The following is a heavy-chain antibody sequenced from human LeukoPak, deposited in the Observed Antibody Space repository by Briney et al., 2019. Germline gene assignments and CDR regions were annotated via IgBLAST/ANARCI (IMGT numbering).Heavy chain of an antibody. CDR1: GYSFKNYG. CDR2: INVYNGNT. V-gene: IGHV1-18*01. CDR3: ARGERHTAMEN. Sequence: ASVKVSCKASGYSFKNYGFNWVRQAPGQGLEWMGWINVYNGNTKNAQKFQNRLTMTTDTSTSTAYMDLRSLRTDDAAVYYCARGERHTAMENWGQGTLVTVSS. J-gene: IGHJ4*02. D-gene: IGHD5-18*01.